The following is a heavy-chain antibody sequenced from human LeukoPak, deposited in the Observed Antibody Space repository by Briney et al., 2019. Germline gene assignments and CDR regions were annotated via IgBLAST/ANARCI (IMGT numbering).Heavy chain of an antibody. CDR2: INHSGST. D-gene: IGHD3-22*01. CDR3: ARDTDSSGYYDS. J-gene: IGHJ5*01. CDR1: GGSFSGYY. V-gene: IGHV4-34*01. Sequence: SETLSLTCAVYGGSFSGYYWSWIRQPPGKGLEWIGEINHSGSTNYNPSLKSRVTISVDTSKNQFSLKLSSVTAADTAVYYCARDTDSSGYYDSWGQGTLVTVS.